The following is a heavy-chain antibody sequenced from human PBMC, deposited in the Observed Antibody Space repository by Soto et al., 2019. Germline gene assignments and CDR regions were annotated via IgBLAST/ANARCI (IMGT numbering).Heavy chain of an antibody. CDR2: IIPIFGTA. CDR3: ARRPLNYDSSGPNDAFDI. V-gene: IGHV1-69*01. J-gene: IGHJ3*02. Sequence: QVQLVQSGAEVKKPGSSVKVSCKASGGTFSSYAISWVRQAPGQGLEWMGGIIPIFGTANYAQKFQGRVTITADESTSTAYIELSSLRSEDTAVYYCARRPLNYDSSGPNDAFDIWGQGTMVTVSS. CDR1: GGTFSSYA. D-gene: IGHD3-22*01.